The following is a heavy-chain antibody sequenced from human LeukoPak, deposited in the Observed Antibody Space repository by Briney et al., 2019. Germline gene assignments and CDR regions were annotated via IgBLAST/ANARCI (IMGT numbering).Heavy chain of an antibody. CDR3: ARHGIDYGDYYYYYGMDV. Sequence: PSETLSLTCTVSGGSISSYYWSWIRQPPGKGLERIGYIYYSGSTNYNPSLKSRVTISVDTSKNQFSLKLSSVTAADTAVYYCARHGIDYGDYYYYYGMDVWGRGTTVTVSS. V-gene: IGHV4-59*08. D-gene: IGHD4-17*01. J-gene: IGHJ6*02. CDR1: GGSISSYY. CDR2: IYYSGST.